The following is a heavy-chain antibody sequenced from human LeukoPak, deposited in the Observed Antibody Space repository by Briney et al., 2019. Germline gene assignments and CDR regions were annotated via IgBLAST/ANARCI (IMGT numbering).Heavy chain of an antibody. CDR2: INPNSRGT. J-gene: IGHJ3*02. CDR3: ARRAREYSHDAFDI. CDR1: GYTFTDYY. V-gene: IGHV1-2*06. D-gene: IGHD5-18*01. Sequence: ASVKVSCKASGYTFTDYYMHWERQAPGQGLEWMGRINPNSRGTDSAQKFQGRFSMTRDTSISTAYMELSRLRSDDTAVYYCARRAREYSHDAFDIWGQGTMVTVSS.